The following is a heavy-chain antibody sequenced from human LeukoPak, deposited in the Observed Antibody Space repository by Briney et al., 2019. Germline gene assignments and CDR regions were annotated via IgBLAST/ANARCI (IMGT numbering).Heavy chain of an antibody. J-gene: IGHJ1*01. D-gene: IGHD3-22*01. CDR1: GGTFSSYA. V-gene: IGHV1-69*05. Sequence: ASVKVSCKASGGTFSSYAISWVRQAPGQGLEWMGRMIPIFGTANYAQKFQGRVTITTDESTSTAYMELSSLRSEDTAVYYCAREALLYYDSSGYYLGWFQHWGQGTLVTVSS. CDR3: AREALLYYDSSGYYLGWFQH. CDR2: MIPIFGTA.